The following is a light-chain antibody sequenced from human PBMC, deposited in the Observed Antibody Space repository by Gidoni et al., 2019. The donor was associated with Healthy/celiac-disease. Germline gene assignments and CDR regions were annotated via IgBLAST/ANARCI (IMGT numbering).Light chain of an antibody. CDR1: SSNIGSTT. J-gene: IGLJ2*01. Sequence: QSVLTQPPSASGTPGQRFTISCSGSSSNIGSTTVNWYQQLPGTAPKLLIYSNNQRPSGVPDRFSGSKAGTSASLAISGLQSEDEADYYCAAWDDSLNGVVFGGGTKLTVL. V-gene: IGLV1-44*01. CDR2: SNN. CDR3: AAWDDSLNGVV.